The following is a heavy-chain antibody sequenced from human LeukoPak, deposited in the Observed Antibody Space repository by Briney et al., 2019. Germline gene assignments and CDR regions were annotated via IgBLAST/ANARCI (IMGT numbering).Heavy chain of an antibody. Sequence: GGSLRLSCAASGFTFSNSAMSWVRQAPGKGLVWVSSISGSGDSTYYADSVKGRFTMSRDNSKNTLYLQMNSLRAEDTAVYYCAKDFWSGYYPHYWGQGTLVAVSS. V-gene: IGHV3-23*01. CDR3: AKDFWSGYYPHY. CDR1: GFTFSNSA. D-gene: IGHD3-3*01. CDR2: ISGSGDST. J-gene: IGHJ4*02.